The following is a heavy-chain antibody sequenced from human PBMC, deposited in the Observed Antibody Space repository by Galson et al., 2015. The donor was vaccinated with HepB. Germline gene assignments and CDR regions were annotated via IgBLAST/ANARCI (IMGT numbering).Heavy chain of an antibody. CDR3: AGIETRGTKSGFDF. J-gene: IGHJ4*02. Sequence: SLRLSCATSGFPFSTYTMHWVRQAPGKGLEWVAVIPFDGGTKHYADSVKGRFTISRDNSKSTLYLQMNSLRDEDTAVYYCAGIETRGTKSGFDFWGQGTLVTVSS. V-gene: IGHV3-30-3*01. CDR2: IPFDGGTK. CDR1: GFPFSTYT. D-gene: IGHD1-26*01.